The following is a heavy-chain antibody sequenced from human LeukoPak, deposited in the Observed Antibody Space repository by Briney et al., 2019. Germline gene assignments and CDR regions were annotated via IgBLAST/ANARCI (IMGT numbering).Heavy chain of an antibody. J-gene: IGHJ4*02. D-gene: IGHD3-3*01. CDR1: GGSIRSSYYY. CDR2: IHYSGNT. V-gene: IGHV4-39*01. CDR3: ARLGAGPTYYDFWSGYSSFYFDY. Sequence: PSETLSLTCTVSGGSIRSSYYYWGWIRQPPGTGLEWIGGIHYSGNTYYNPSLKSRVTISVDTSKNQFSLKLSSVTAADTAVYYCARLGAGPTYYDFWSGYSSFYFDYWGQGTLVTVSS.